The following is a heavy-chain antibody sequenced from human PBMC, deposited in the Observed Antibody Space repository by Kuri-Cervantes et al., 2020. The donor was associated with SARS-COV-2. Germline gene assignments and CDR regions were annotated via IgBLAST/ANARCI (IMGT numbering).Heavy chain of an antibody. J-gene: IGHJ4*02. V-gene: IGHV3-23*01. CDR1: GFTFSSYA. D-gene: IGHD2-2*01. CDR3: ARTLGEDIVVVPAATFDY. CDR2: ISGSGGST. Sequence: LSLTCAASGFTFSSYAMSWVRQAPGKGLGWVSAISGSGGSTYYADSVKGRFTISRDNSKNTLYLQMNSLRAEDTAVYYCARTLGEDIVVVPAATFDYWGQGTLVTVSS.